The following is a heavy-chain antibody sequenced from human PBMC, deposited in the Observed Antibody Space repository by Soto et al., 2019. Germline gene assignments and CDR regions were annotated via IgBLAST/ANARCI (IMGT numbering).Heavy chain of an antibody. D-gene: IGHD1-26*01. V-gene: IGHV1-45*02. J-gene: IGHJ3*02. CDR1: GYTFTYCS. CDR3: AREFGIVGAKARDDAFDI. CDR2: ITLYNGNT. Sequence: SVKVSCKASGYTFTYCSLHWLQQAPGQGLERMRWITLYNGNTNYAKKFQGRVTITRDMSLRTAYIELSSLRSEDSAVYYWAREFGIVGAKARDDAFDIWGQGTMVTVSS.